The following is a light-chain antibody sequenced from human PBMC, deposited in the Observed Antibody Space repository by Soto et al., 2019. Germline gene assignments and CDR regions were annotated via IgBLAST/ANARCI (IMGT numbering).Light chain of an antibody. CDR2: EVS. V-gene: IGLV2-8*01. J-gene: IGLJ2*01. Sequence: QSVLTQPPSASGSPGQSVTISCTGTSSDVGAYNYVSWYQQHPGKVPKLLIYEVSKRPSGVPDRFSGSKSGNTASLTVSGLQAEDEADFYCTSYSGSSNNLVFGGGTKLTVL. CDR1: SSDVGAYNY. CDR3: TSYSGSSNNLV.